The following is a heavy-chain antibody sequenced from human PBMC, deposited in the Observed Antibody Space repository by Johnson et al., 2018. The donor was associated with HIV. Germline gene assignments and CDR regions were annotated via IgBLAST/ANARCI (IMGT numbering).Heavy chain of an antibody. V-gene: IGHV3-9*01. Sequence: VQLVESGGGVVRPGGSLRLSCAASGFTFDDYAIHWVRQAPGKGLEWVSGISWNSGSIGYADSVKGRFTISRDNAKNSLYLQMNSLRAEDTAVYYCARRCSGTGGRVTLFALEIWGQGTMVTVSS. D-gene: IGHD1-26*01. J-gene: IGHJ3*02. CDR1: GFTFDDYA. CDR2: ISWNSGSI. CDR3: ARRCSGTGGRVTLFALEI.